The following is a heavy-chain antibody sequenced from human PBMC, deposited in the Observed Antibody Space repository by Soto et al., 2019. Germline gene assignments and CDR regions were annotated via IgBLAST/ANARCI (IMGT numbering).Heavy chain of an antibody. CDR3: ARDHYYYYYGMDV. CDR1: GGSISSYY. V-gene: IGHV4-59*01. J-gene: IGHJ6*02. Sequence: SETLSLTCTVSGGSISSYYWSWIRQPPGKGLEWIGYIYYSGSTNYNPSLKSRVTISVDTPKNQFSLKLSSVTAADTAVYYCARDHYYYYYGMDVWGQGTTVTVSS. CDR2: IYYSGST.